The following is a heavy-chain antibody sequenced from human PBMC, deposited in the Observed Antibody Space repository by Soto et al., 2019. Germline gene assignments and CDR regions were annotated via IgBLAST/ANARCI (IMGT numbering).Heavy chain of an antibody. CDR1: SYTFTSYY. CDR2: INPSGGST. Sequence: GXSAQVSFKASSYTFTSYYMHWVRQAPGQGLECMGIINPSGGSTSYAQKFQGRVTMTRDTSTSTVYMELSSLRSEDTAVYYCARDRLSEDYGMDVWGQGTKVTVSS. CDR3: ARDRLSEDYGMDV. V-gene: IGHV1-46*01. J-gene: IGHJ6*02. D-gene: IGHD3-22*01.